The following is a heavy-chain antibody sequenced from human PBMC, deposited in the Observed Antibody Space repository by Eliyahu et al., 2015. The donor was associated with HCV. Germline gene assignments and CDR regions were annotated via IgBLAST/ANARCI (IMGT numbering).Heavy chain of an antibody. CDR2: ISGSGGST. Sequence: EVQLLESGGGLVXPGGSLRLSCAASGXXFSXYAMGWVRQAPGKGLGWVSAISGSGGSTYYADSVKGRFTISRDNSKNTLYLQMNSLRAEDTAVYYCAKDIYVVPAANAFDIWGQGTMVTVSS. CDR1: GXXFSXYA. J-gene: IGHJ3*02. CDR3: AKDIYVVPAANAFDI. V-gene: IGHV3-23*01. D-gene: IGHD2-2*01.